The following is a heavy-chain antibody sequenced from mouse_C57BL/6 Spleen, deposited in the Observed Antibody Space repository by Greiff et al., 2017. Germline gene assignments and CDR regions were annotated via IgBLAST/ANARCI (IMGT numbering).Heavy chain of an antibody. D-gene: IGHD2-3*01. CDR1: GYAFTNYL. CDR3: ARAGYYTWFAY. V-gene: IGHV1-54*01. J-gene: IGHJ3*01. CDR2: INPGSGGT. Sequence: QVQLQQSGAELVRPGTSVKVSCKASGYAFTNYLIEWVKQSPGQGLEWIGVINPGSGGTNYNEKFKGKATLTADNSSSTAYMQLSRLTSEDSAVYFCARAGYYTWFAYWGQGTLVTVSA.